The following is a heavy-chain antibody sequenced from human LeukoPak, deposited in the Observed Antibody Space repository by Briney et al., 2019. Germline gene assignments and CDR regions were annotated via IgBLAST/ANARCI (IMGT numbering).Heavy chain of an antibody. CDR3: ARADYDYVWGSCRQYYFDY. CDR1: GFNFDDYG. J-gene: IGHJ4*02. V-gene: IGHV3-20*04. CDR2: INWNGGNT. D-gene: IGHD3-16*02. Sequence: GGSLRLSCAASGFNFDDYGMSWVRQVPGKGLEWVSGINWNGGNTGYADSVKGRFTISRDNAKNSLYLQMNSLRAEDTAVYYCARADYDYVWGSCRQYYFDYWGQGTLVTVSS.